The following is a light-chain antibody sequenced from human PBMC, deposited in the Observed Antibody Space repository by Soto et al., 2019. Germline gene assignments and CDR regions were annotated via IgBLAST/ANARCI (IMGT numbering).Light chain of an antibody. Sequence: QSVLTQPPSASGTPGQRVTISCSGSSSNIGSNTVNWYQQLPGTAPKLLIYSSDQRPSGVPDRFSGSKSGTSASLAISGLQSEDEADYYCAAWDDSLNGRYVFGTGTKVTVL. J-gene: IGLJ1*01. CDR1: SSNIGSNT. CDR3: AAWDDSLNGRYV. V-gene: IGLV1-44*01. CDR2: SSD.